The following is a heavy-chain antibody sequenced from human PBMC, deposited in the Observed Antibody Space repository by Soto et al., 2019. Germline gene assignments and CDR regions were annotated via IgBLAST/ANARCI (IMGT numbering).Heavy chain of an antibody. V-gene: IGHV3-7*01. CDR2: IKQDGSEK. CDR3: ARVELAAAYAFDI. J-gene: IGHJ3*02. D-gene: IGHD6-13*01. Sequence: GGSLRLSCAASGFTFSSYWMSWVRQAPGKGLEWVANIKQDGSEKYYVDSVKGRFTISRDNAKNSLYLQMNSLRAEDTAVYYCARVELAAAYAFDIWGQGTMVTVSS. CDR1: GFTFSSYW.